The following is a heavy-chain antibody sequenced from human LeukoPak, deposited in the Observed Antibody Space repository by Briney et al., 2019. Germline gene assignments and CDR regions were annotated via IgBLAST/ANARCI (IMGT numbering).Heavy chain of an antibody. CDR2: IIPIFGTA. D-gene: IGHD3-10*01. CDR3: ARAVRRVTDAFDI. V-gene: IGHV1-69*05. J-gene: IGHJ3*02. Sequence: SVKVSCKASGGTFSSYAISWVRQAPGQGLEWMGGIIPIFGTANYAQKFQGRATITTDESTSTAYMELSSLRSEDTAVYYCARAVRRVTDAFDIWGQGTMVTVSS. CDR1: GGTFSSYA.